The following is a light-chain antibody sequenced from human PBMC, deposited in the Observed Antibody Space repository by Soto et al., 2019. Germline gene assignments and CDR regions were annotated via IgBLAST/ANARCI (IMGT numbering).Light chain of an antibody. Sequence: QSVLTQPASVSGSPGQSITISCTGTSSDVGAYNYVAWFQQYAGKAPKLIVYDVTRPSGVSNRFSGSKSGNTASLTISGLQAEDEADYYCISYTAGSTPDVFGTGTKLTVL. CDR2: DVT. CDR3: ISYTAGSTPDV. V-gene: IGLV2-14*03. CDR1: SSDVGAYNY. J-gene: IGLJ1*01.